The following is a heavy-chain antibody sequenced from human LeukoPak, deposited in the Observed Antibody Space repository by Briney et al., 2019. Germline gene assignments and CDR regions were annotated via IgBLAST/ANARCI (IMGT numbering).Heavy chain of an antibody. CDR2: ISAYKGKT. J-gene: IGHJ4*02. V-gene: IGHV1-18*01. Sequence: ASVKVSCKASGYTFTSYGISWVRQAAGQGLEWMGWISAYKGKTKYAQKLQGRVTMTTDTSTSTAYMELRSLRSDDTAVYYCARGVPGGRFLEWSSPPLADYWGQGTLVTVSA. CDR3: ARGVPGGRFLEWSSPPLADY. D-gene: IGHD3-3*01. CDR1: GYTFTSYG.